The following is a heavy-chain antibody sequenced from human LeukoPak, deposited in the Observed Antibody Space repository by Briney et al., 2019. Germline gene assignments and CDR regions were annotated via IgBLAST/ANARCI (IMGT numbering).Heavy chain of an antibody. J-gene: IGHJ6*03. Sequence: SETLSLTCTVSGGSISSSSYYWGWIRQPPGKGLEWIGCIYYSGYTNYKSSLKSRVTISVDTSKNQFSLKLSSVTAADTAVYYCARTTMVRGTYYMDVWGKGTTVAVSS. D-gene: IGHD3-10*01. CDR2: IYYSGYT. CDR1: GGSISSSSYY. V-gene: IGHV4-39*07. CDR3: ARTTMVRGTYYMDV.